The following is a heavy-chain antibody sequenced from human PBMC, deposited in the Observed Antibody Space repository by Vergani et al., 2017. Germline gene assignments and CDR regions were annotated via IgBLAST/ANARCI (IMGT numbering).Heavy chain of an antibody. CDR1: GDSVSTNSAA. CDR3: TRGDYYDSSGYHPFDY. V-gene: IGHV6-1*01. J-gene: IGHJ4*02. Sequence: QVQLHQSGPGLVKPSQTLSLTCAISGDSVSTNSAAWNWIRQSPSRGLEWLGRTYYRSKWYNDYAVSVKSRITINPDTSKNQFSLQLNSVTPEDTAVYYCTRGDYYDSSGYHPFDYWGQGTLVTVSS. CDR2: TYYRSKWYN. D-gene: IGHD3-22*01.